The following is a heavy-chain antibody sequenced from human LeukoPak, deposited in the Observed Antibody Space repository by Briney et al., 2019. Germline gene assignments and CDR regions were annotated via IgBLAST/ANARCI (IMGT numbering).Heavy chain of an antibody. CDR1: GGSFSGYY. D-gene: IGHD6-13*01. Sequence: SETLSLTCAVYGGSFSGYYWSWIRQPPGKGLEWIGEINHSGSTNYNPSLKSRVTISVDTSKNQFSLKLSSVTAADTAVYYCARVSAPTYSSSWYRPHYYYYYYMDVWGKGTTVTVSS. V-gene: IGHV4-34*01. CDR2: INHSGST. J-gene: IGHJ6*03. CDR3: ARVSAPTYSSSWYRPHYYYYYYMDV.